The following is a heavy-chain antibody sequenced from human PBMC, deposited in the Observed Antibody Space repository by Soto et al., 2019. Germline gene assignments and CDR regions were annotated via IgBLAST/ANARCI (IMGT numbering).Heavy chain of an antibody. CDR3: ARHSGYDYVFDY. V-gene: IGHV1-2*02. Sequence: ASVKVSFKASGYTFTGYYIHWVRQAPGQGLEWMGWINPNNGGTNYAQKFQGRVTMTRDTSTSTVYMELSSLRSDDTAVYYCARHSGYDYVFDYWGQGTLVTVSS. CDR1: GYTFTGYY. CDR2: INPNNGGT. J-gene: IGHJ4*02. D-gene: IGHD5-12*01.